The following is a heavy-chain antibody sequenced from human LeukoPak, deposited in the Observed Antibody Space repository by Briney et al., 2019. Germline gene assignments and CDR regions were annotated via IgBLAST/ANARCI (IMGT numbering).Heavy chain of an antibody. CDR3: ARNIGYCSGGSCYSRWFDP. J-gene: IGHJ5*02. CDR1: GGSISSYY. V-gene: IGHV4-59*01. D-gene: IGHD2-15*01. Sequence: SETLSLTCTVSGGSISSYYWSWIRQPPGKGLEWIGYIYYSGSTNYNPSLKSRVTISVDTSKNQFSLKLSSVTAADTAVYYCARNIGYCSGGSCYSRWFDPWGQGILVTVSS. CDR2: IYYSGST.